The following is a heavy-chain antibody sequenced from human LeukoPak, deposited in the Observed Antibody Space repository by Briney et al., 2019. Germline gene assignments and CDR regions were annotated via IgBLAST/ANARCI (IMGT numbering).Heavy chain of an antibody. CDR2: IYYSGST. V-gene: IGHV4-59*08. Sequence: SETLSLTCTVPGGSISSYYGSWIRQPPGKGLEWIGYIYYSGSTNYNPSLKRRVTISVDTSKNQFSLKLSSVTAADTAVYYCARGYSGYAYFDYWGQGTLVSVSS. CDR1: GGSISSYY. J-gene: IGHJ4*02. D-gene: IGHD5-12*01. CDR3: ARGYSGYAYFDY.